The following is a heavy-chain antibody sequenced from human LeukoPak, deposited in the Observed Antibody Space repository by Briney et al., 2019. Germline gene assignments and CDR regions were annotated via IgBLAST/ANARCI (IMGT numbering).Heavy chain of an antibody. D-gene: IGHD6-6*01. CDR3: ARVIAARRFLEDY. V-gene: IGHV4-59*12. CDR1: GGSISSYY. CDR2: IYYSGST. J-gene: IGHJ4*02. Sequence: SETLSLTCTVSGGSISSYYWSWIRQPPGKGLEWIGYIYYSGSTNYNPSLKSRVTISVDTSKNQFSLKLSSVTAADTAVYYCARVIAARRFLEDYWGQGTLVTVSS.